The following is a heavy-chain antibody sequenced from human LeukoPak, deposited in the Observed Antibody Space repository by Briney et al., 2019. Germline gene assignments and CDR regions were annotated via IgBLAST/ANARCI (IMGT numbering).Heavy chain of an antibody. J-gene: IGHJ5*02. CDR1: GFTFSSYG. V-gene: IGHV3-30*02. Sequence: GGSLRLSCAASGFTFSSYGMHWVRQAPGKGLEWVAFIRYDGSNKYYADSVKGRFTISRDNSKNTLYLQMNSLRAEDTAVYYCAKDAPMTTVSWFDPWGQGTLVTVSS. D-gene: IGHD4-17*01. CDR2: IRYDGSNK. CDR3: AKDAPMTTVSWFDP.